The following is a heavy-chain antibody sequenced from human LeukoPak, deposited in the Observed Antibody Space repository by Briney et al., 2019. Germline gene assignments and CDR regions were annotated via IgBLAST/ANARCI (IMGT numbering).Heavy chain of an antibody. D-gene: IGHD3-9*01. CDR2: ISAYNGNT. CDR3: ARYFDWTKRGFDP. V-gene: IGHV1-18*04. Sequence: ASVKVSCKTSGYTFSNYYIHWVRQAPGQGLEWMGWISAYNGNTNYAQKLQGRVTMTTDTSTSTAYMELRSLRSDDTAVYYCARYFDWTKRGFDPWGQGTLVTVSS. CDR1: GYTFSNYY. J-gene: IGHJ5*02.